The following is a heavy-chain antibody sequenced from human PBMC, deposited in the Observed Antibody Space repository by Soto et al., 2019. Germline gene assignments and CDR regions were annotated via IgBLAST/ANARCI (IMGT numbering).Heavy chain of an antibody. CDR3: ARSSGGELELRANFDY. Sequence: QSQTLSLTCAISGDSVSSNSAAWNWIRQSPSRGLEWLGRTYYRSKWYNDYAVSVKSRITINPDTSKNQFSLQLNSVTPEDTAVYYCARSSGGELELRANFDYWGQGTLVTVSS. J-gene: IGHJ4*02. V-gene: IGHV6-1*01. CDR1: GDSVSSNSAA. D-gene: IGHD1-7*01. CDR2: TYYRSKWYN.